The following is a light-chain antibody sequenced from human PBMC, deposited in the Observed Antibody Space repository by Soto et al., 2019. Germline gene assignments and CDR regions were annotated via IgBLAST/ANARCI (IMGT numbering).Light chain of an antibody. Sequence: DIQMNQSPSTLSASVGDRVTITCRASQSISSWLAWYQQKQGKPPKILIYDASSLASGVPSRFSGSGSGTEFTLAISSLQPDDFETYYCQQYNSYSPAFGQGTKVDIK. CDR3: QQYNSYSPA. CDR2: DAS. V-gene: IGKV1-5*01. CDR1: QSISSW. J-gene: IGKJ1*01.